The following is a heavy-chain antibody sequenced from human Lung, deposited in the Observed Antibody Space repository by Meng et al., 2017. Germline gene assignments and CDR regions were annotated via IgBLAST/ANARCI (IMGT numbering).Heavy chain of an antibody. CDR3: TRDHSTADVTVWWFDP. CDR2: INPSGGDT. V-gene: IGHV1-46*01. Sequence: QVQLVQSGAEVKNPGASLKVSCKASGYTFTRHWMHWVRQAPGQGLEWMGIINPSGGDTMYEQKFQGRITITSDTSTATVYMELSSLRSEDTAVYYCTRDHSTADVTVWWFDPWGQGTLVTVSS. J-gene: IGHJ5*02. CDR1: GYTFTRHW. D-gene: IGHD4-17*01.